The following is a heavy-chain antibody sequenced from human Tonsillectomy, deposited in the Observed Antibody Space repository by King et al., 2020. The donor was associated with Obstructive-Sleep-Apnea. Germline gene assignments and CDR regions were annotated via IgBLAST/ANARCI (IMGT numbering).Heavy chain of an antibody. CDR1: GFNFNSYA. CDR3: TREAPRGSYPEY. Sequence: VQLVESGGGVVQPGRSLRLSCAASGFNFNSYAMHWVRQAPGKGLEWVTFTSYDGSNKYYADSVKGRFTISRDNSKSTLYLQMNSLRAEDTAVYYCTREAPRGSYPEYWGQGNLVTVSS. J-gene: IGHJ4*02. CDR2: TSYDGSNK. D-gene: IGHD1-26*01. V-gene: IGHV3-30-3*01.